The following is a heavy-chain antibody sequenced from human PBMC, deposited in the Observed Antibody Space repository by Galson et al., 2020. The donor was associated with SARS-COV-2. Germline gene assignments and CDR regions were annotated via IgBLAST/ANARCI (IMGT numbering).Heavy chain of an antibody. CDR3: ARGTPVPGTWGDGSYFYYMDV. V-gene: IGHV6-1*01. CDR2: TFYRSRWRT. CDR1: GDSVLRNSVT. D-gene: IGHD6-19*01. Sequence: SQTLSLTCVISGDSVLRNSVTWNWIRQSPARGLEWLGRTFYRSRWRTDYAVSVQSRMTINSDIPDNQFSLQLHSVTLDDTAVYYCARGTPVPGTWGDGSYFYYMDVWGEGTSVTVSS. J-gene: IGHJ6*03.